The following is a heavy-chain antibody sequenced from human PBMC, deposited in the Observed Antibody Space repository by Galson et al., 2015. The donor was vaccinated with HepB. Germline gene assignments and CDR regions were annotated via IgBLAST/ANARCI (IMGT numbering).Heavy chain of an antibody. V-gene: IGHV1-18*04. CDR3: ARSFIDYSSSLGY. CDR2: IRADNRNT. D-gene: IGHD6-19*01. J-gene: IGHJ4*02. Sequence: SGYTFTTYAITWVRQAPGQGLEWMGWIRADNRNTDYAQNFQGRVTMTTDTSTTTAYMELRSLGSDDTAVYYCARSFIDYSSSLGYWGQGTLVTVSS. CDR1: GYTFTTYA.